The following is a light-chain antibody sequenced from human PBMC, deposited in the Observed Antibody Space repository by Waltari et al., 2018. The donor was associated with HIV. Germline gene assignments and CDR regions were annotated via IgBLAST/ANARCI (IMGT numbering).Light chain of an antibody. J-gene: IGKJ1*01. CDR1: QTISIY. V-gene: IGKV1-39*01. Sequence: DIQMTQSPSSLSASVGDRVTITCRASQTISIYLYWYQQIPGKAPKLLIYAASSLQAGVPSMFSGSGSGIDFTLTITSLQPEEFATYYCQQSYSTPWTFRQGTKVEIK. CDR2: AAS. CDR3: QQSYSTPWT.